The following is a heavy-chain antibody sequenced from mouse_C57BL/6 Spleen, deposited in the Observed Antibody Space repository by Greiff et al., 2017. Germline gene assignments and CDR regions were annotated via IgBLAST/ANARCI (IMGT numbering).Heavy chain of an antibody. CDR2: IDPEDGET. D-gene: IGHD2-12*01. CDR1: GFNIKDYY. V-gene: IGHV14-2*01. J-gene: IGHJ4*01. CDR3: AYDRYAMDY. Sequence: VQLQQSGAELVKPGASVKLSCTASGFNIKDYYMHWVKQRTEQGLEWIGRIDPEDGETKYAQKFQGKATITADTSSNTADLQLSSLTSEDTAVYYCAYDRYAMDYWGQGTSVTVSA.